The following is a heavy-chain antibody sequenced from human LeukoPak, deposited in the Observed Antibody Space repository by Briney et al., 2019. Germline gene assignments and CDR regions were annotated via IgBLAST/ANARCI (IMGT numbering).Heavy chain of an antibody. V-gene: IGHV1-2*02. CDR3: ARDREQWLFDY. Sequence: ASVKVSCKASGYTVTGYYMHWVRQAPGQGLEWMGWINPNSGGTNYAQKFHGRVTMTRETSISTAYMELSSLRSDDTAVYYCARDREQWLFDYWGQGTLVTVSS. CDR2: INPNSGGT. CDR1: GYTVTGYY. J-gene: IGHJ4*02. D-gene: IGHD6-19*01.